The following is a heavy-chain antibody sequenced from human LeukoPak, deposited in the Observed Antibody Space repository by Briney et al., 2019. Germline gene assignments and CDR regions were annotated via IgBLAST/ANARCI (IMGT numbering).Heavy chain of an antibody. J-gene: IGHJ1*01. CDR3: ASSTHYVAQDY. D-gene: IGHD4-17*01. CDR2: IWYDGSNK. Sequence: GGSLTLSCAASGFTFSSYDRHWVRQAPGKGLEWVAVIWYDGSNKYYAGSVKGRFTISRDNSKNTLYLQMNSLRAEDTAVYYCASSTHYVAQDYSGQGTVVTVSA. CDR1: GFTFSSYD. V-gene: IGHV3-33*08.